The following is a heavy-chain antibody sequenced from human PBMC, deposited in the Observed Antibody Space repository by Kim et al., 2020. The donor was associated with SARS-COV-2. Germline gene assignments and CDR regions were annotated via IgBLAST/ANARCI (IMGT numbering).Heavy chain of an antibody. CDR1: GYSLSSGHF. J-gene: IGHJ4*02. Sequence: SETLSLTCTVSGYSLSSGHFWGWIRQPPGKGLEWIGTIYHSGTTYYSPSLKSRVTIPVDTSKNQFSLKLSSVTAADTAVYYCARIGRGDHGDNYGFDYWGQGTLVTVSS. CDR3: ARIGRGDHGDNYGFDY. CDR2: IYHSGTT. D-gene: IGHD4-17*01. V-gene: IGHV4-38-2*02.